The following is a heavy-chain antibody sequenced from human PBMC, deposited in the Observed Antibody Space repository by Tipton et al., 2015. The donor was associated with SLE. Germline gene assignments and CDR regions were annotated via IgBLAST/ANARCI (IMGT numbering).Heavy chain of an antibody. Sequence: PGLVKPSETLSLTCTVSGGSISSSSYYWGWIRQPPGKGLEWIGSIYYSGSTYYNPSLKSRVTISVDTSKNQFSLKLSSVTAADTAVYYCARHSRYGGKETGFDYWGQGTLVTVSS. J-gene: IGHJ4*02. V-gene: IGHV4-39*01. D-gene: IGHD4-23*01. CDR2: IYYSGST. CDR3: ARHSRYGGKETGFDY. CDR1: GGSISSSSYY.